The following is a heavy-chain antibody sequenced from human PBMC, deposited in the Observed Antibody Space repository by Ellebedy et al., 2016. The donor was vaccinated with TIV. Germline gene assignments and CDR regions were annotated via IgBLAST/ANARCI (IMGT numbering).Heavy chain of an antibody. CDR2: IVGSGGSR. CDR3: ARVRDSSGWYLDY. CDR1: GFSFSSYA. V-gene: IGHV3-23*01. Sequence: GESLKISCAASGFSFSSYAMSWVRQAPGKGLEWVSGIVGSGGSRYADSVKGRFTISRDNSKNTLYLQMNSLRAEDTAVYYCARVRDSSGWYLDYWGQGTLVTVSS. D-gene: IGHD6-19*01. J-gene: IGHJ4*02.